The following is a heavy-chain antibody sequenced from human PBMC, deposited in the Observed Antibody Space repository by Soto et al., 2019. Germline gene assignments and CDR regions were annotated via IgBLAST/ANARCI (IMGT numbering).Heavy chain of an antibody. D-gene: IGHD6-6*01. Sequence: PWLSLKISCKGSGYSFTSYWIGWVRHMPLKVLEWMVIIYPGDSDTRYSPSFQGQVTISADKSISTAYLQWSSLKASDTAMYYCARHAGIAARPVFYYYGMDVWGQGTTVTVSS. V-gene: IGHV5-51*01. CDR3: ARHAGIAARPVFYYYGMDV. CDR1: GYSFTSYW. J-gene: IGHJ6*02. CDR2: IYPGDSDT.